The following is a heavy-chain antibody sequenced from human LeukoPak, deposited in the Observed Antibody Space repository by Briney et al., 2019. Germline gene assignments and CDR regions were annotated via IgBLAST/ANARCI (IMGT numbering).Heavy chain of an antibody. D-gene: IGHD6-13*01. V-gene: IGHV4-30-2*02. J-gene: IGHJ4*02. CDR2: IYHSGST. CDR1: GGSISSGGYS. CDR3: ARRTGLDSYSSNWGSRVGHYIFDY. Sequence: SETLSLTCAVSGGSISSGGYSWSWIRQPPGKGLEWIGYIYHSGSTNYNPSLRSRATISVDTSKNQFSLKLSSVTAADTAVYYCARRTGLDSYSSNWGSRVGHYIFDYWGQGTLVTVSS.